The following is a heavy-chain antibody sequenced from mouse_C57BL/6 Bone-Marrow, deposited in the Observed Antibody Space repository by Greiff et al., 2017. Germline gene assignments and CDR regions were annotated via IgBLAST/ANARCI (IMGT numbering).Heavy chain of an antibody. CDR3: ARLWDGDY. Sequence: VQLQQPGAELVRPGTSVKLSCKASGYTFTSYWMHWVKQRPGQGLEWIGVIDPSDSYTNYNQKFKGKATLTVDTSSSTAYMQLSSLTSEDSAVYYCARLWDGDYWGQGTTLTVSS. CDR2: IDPSDSYT. J-gene: IGHJ2*01. CDR1: GYTFTSYW. V-gene: IGHV1-59*01. D-gene: IGHD4-1*01.